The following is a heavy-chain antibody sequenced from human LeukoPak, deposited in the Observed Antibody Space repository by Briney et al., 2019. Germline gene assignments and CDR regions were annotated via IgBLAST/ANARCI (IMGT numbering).Heavy chain of an antibody. CDR1: GFTFSNYW. CDR2: INEDGSEK. Sequence: PGGSLRLSCAASGFTFSNYWMIWVRQAPGKRLEWVANINEDGSEKNYVDSVMGRFTISRDNAKSSLYLQMSSLRVEDTAVYYCARDFQSFYWGQGTLVTVSS. CDR3: ARDFQSFY. V-gene: IGHV3-7*01. J-gene: IGHJ4*02.